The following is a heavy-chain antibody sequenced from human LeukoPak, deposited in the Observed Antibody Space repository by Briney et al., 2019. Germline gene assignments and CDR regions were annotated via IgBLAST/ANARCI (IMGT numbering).Heavy chain of an antibody. CDR2: IRYGGNNK. V-gene: IGHV3-30*02. J-gene: IGHJ2*01. CDR3: AKDYARGQQLVHWYFEL. CDR1: GFTFSSFG. Sequence: PGGSLRLSCAASGFTFSSFGMHWVRQAPGKGLEWVAFIRYGGNNKYHADSVEGRFTISRDNSKNTLDLQMSSLRPEDTAVYYCAKDYARGQQLVHWYFELWGRGTLVTVSS. D-gene: IGHD6-13*01.